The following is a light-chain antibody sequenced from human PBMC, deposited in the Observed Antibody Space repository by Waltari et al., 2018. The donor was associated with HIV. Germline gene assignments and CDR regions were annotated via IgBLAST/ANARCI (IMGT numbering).Light chain of an antibody. J-gene: IGLJ7*01. CDR2: RDR. Sequence: QSVLTQPPSASGTHGQSVTISCSGSGPNIGSIYVYWYQQVPGTAPKLLIFRDRQRPAGVPDRFSASKSGTSASLAISGLRSEDEAHYYCATWDDRENGHGIFGGGTQLTVL. V-gene: IGLV1-47*01. CDR1: GPNIGSIY. CDR3: ATWDDRENGHGI.